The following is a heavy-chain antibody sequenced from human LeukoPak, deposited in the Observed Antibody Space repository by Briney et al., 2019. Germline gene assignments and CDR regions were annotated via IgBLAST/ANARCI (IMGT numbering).Heavy chain of an antibody. Sequence: ASVKVSCKASGYTFTSYGISWVRQAPGQGLEYMGWISGYNGNTNYAQRLQGRVTMTTDTSTSTAYVELSSLRSDDPAVYYFSRWKSAGNASSGYLHPFDYWGQGTLVTVSS. CDR2: ISGYNGNT. CDR1: GYTFTSYG. J-gene: IGHJ4*02. CDR3: SRWKSAGNASSGYLHPFDY. D-gene: IGHD3-22*01. V-gene: IGHV1-18*01.